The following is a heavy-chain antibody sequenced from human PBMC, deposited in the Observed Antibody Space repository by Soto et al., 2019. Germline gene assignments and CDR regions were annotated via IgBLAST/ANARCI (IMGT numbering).Heavy chain of an antibody. D-gene: IGHD1-26*01. CDR1: GFTFSSYA. CDR3: AAIREVDV. V-gene: IGHV3-30*03. CDR2: ISYDGYSK. Sequence: GGSLRLSCAASGFTFSSYAMHWVRQAPGKGLEWVALISYDGYSKWYADAVKGRFTISRDNSNNTPFLEMNSLRADDTAVYFCAAIREVDVWGQGTTVTVSS. J-gene: IGHJ6*02.